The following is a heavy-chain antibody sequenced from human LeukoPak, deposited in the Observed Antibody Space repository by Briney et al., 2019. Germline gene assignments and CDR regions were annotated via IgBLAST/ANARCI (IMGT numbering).Heavy chain of an antibody. CDR1: GGSFSGYY. D-gene: IGHD6-19*01. CDR3: ARGQWPSNY. CDR2: INHSGST. J-gene: IGHJ4*02. Sequence: PSETLSLTCAVYGGSFSGYYWSWIRQPPGKGLEWIGEINHSGSTNYNPSLKSRVTISVDTPKNQFSLKLSSVTAADTAVYYCARGQWPSNYWGQGTLVTVSS. V-gene: IGHV4-34*01.